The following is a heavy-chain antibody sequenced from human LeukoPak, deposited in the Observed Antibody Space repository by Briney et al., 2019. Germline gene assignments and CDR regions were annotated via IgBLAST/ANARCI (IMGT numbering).Heavy chain of an antibody. D-gene: IGHD3-10*01. J-gene: IGHJ6*03. CDR1: GLSFSNYS. V-gene: IGHV3-48*04. Sequence: PGESLTLSCAAAGLSFSNYSMNWVRQAPGKGLEWDSYISRSSTTIYYADSVKGRFTTCRDNAKNSQYLQMNSLRAEDTALYYCAKGGAVSSKSITMVRGTRRYYYYMDVWGKGTTVTISS. CDR3: AKGGAVSSKSITMVRGTRRYYYYMDV. CDR2: ISRSSTTI.